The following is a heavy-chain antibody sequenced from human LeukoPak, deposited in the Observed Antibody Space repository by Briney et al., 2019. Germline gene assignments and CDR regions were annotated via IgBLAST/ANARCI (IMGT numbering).Heavy chain of an antibody. CDR2: ISGSGGST. CDR1: GFTFSSYA. Sequence: GGSLRLSCAASGFTFSSYAMSWVRQGPGKGLEWVSAISGSGGSTYYADSVKGRFTISRDNSKNTLYLQMNSLRAEDTAVYYCAKHQLVVVPAANDYWGQGTLVTVSS. V-gene: IGHV3-23*01. CDR3: AKHQLVVVPAANDY. D-gene: IGHD2-2*01. J-gene: IGHJ4*02.